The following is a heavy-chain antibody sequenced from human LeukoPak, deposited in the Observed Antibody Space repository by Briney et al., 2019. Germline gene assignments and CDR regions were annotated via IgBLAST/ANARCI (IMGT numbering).Heavy chain of an antibody. Sequence: GGSLRLSCAASGFTFSSYEMNWVRQAPGKGLEWVSAISGSGGSTYYADSVKGRFTISRDNSKNTLYLQMNSLRAEDTAVYYCAKALRGSTSCFFDYWGQGTLVTVSS. D-gene: IGHD2-2*01. CDR3: AKALRGSTSCFFDY. CDR2: ISGSGGST. CDR1: GFTFSSYE. J-gene: IGHJ4*02. V-gene: IGHV3-23*01.